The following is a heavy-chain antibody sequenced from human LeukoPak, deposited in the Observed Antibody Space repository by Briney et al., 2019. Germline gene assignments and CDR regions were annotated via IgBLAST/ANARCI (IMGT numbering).Heavy chain of an antibody. Sequence: SETLSLTCTVSGGSISSYYWSWIRQPPGKGLEWIGYIYYSGSTNYNPSLKSRVTISVDTSKNQLSLKLSSVTAADTAVYYCAREERSIDAFDIWGQGTMVTVSS. J-gene: IGHJ3*02. V-gene: IGHV4-59*01. CDR3: AREERSIDAFDI. CDR1: GGSISSYY. D-gene: IGHD2-21*01. CDR2: IYYSGST.